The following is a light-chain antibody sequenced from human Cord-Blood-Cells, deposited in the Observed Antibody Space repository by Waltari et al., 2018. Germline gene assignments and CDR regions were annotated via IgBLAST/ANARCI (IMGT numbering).Light chain of an antibody. CDR2: RNN. J-gene: IGLJ3*02. Sequence: QSVLTQPPSASGTPGQRVTISCSGSSSNIGSNYVYWYQQLPGTAPKLLIYRNNHGTSGVPDRFSGSKSGTSASLAISGLRSEDEADYYCAAWDDSLSGRWVFGGGTKLTVL. V-gene: IGLV1-47*01. CDR3: AAWDDSLSGRWV. CDR1: SSNIGSNY.